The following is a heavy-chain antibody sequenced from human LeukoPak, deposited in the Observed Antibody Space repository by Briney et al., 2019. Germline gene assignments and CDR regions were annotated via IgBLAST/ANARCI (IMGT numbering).Heavy chain of an antibody. CDR1: GFTFSSYA. CDR2: INWNGGST. Sequence: PGGSLRLSCAASGFTFSSYAMSWVRQAPGKGLEWVSGINWNGGSTGYADSVKGRFTISRDNAKNSLYLQMNSLRAEDTALYYWARLDIVATPGDYWGQGTLVTVSS. CDR3: ARLDIVATPGDY. D-gene: IGHD5-12*01. V-gene: IGHV3-20*04. J-gene: IGHJ4*02.